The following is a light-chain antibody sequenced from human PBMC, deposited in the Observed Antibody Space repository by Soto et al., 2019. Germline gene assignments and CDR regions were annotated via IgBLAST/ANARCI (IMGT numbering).Light chain of an antibody. V-gene: IGLV2-23*01. Sequence: QSALTQPASVSGSPGQSITISCTGTSSDVGNYNLVSWYQQHPAKAPKLMTYEDSKRPSGVSNRFSGSKSGNTASLTISELQAEDDADYYCCSYAGSNTFVFGTGTKLTVL. CDR3: CSYAGSNTFV. CDR2: EDS. CDR1: SSDVGNYNL. J-gene: IGLJ1*01.